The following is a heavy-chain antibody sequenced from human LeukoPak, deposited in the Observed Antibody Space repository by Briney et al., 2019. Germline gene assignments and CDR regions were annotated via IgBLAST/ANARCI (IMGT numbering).Heavy chain of an antibody. CDR1: GGSISSYY. CDR2: IYYSGST. D-gene: IGHD7-27*01. Sequence: PSETLSLTCTVSGGSISSYYWSWIRQPPGKGLEWIGYIYYSGSTNYNPSLKSRVTISVDTSKNQFSLKLSSVTAADTAVYYCARDGDRGPWGQGTLVTVSS. J-gene: IGHJ5*02. V-gene: IGHV4-59*12. CDR3: ARDGDRGP.